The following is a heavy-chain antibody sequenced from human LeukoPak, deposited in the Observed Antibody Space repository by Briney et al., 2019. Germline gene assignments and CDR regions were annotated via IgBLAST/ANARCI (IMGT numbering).Heavy chain of an antibody. Sequence: GGSLRLSCTTSGFSFNTYSMSWVRQAPGKGLEWVANIKKDGSEKYYVDSVKGRVTISRDNTKKSLYLQMNSLRTEDTAVYYCARGAWGFDNWGQGTLVTVSS. CDR3: ARGAWGFDN. CDR2: IKKDGSEK. D-gene: IGHD7-27*01. CDR1: GFSFNTYS. J-gene: IGHJ4*02. V-gene: IGHV3-7*04.